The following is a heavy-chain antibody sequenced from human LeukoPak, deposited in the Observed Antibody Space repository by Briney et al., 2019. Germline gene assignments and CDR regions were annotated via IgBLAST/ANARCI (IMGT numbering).Heavy chain of an antibody. CDR1: GGSISSGSYY. CDR2: SYTSGST. Sequence: SETLSLTCTVSGGSISSGSYYWSWIRQPAGKGLEWIGRSYTSGSTNYNPSLKSRVTISVDTSKNQFSLKRSSVTAADPDVYYCARERRSTWPDYDFWSGYYTGIMGAFDIWGQGTMVTVSS. V-gene: IGHV4-61*02. D-gene: IGHD3-3*01. CDR3: ARERRSTWPDYDFWSGYYTGIMGAFDI. J-gene: IGHJ3*02.